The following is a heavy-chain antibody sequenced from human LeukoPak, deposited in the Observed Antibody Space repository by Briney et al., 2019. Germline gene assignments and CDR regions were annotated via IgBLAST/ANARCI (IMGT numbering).Heavy chain of an antibody. CDR3: ASLRAHDWYFDL. V-gene: IGHV4-61*05. CDR2: IYYSGST. J-gene: IGHJ2*01. CDR1: GGSISSSSYY. Sequence: SETLSLTCTVSGGSISSSSYYWGWIRQPPGKGLEWIGYIYYSGSTNHNPSLKSRVTISVDTSKNQFSLKLSSVTAADAAVYYCASLRAHDWYFDLWGRGTLVTVSS.